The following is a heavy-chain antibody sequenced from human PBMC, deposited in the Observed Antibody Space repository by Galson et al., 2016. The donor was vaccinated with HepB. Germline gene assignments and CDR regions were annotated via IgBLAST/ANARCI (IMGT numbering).Heavy chain of an antibody. V-gene: IGHV3-48*01. Sequence: SLRLSCAASGFTFSSYSMNWVRQAPGKGLEWVSYISYSSTIYYADSVKGRFTISRDKSKNTLYLQMNSLRAEDTAVYYCARSQGNWAPLSYYMDVWGKGTAVTVSS. CDR1: GFTFSSYS. J-gene: IGHJ6*03. D-gene: IGHD7-27*01. CDR2: ISYSSTI. CDR3: ARSQGNWAPLSYYMDV.